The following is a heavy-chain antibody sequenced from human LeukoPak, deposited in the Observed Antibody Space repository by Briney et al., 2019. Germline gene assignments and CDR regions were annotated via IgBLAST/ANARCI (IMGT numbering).Heavy chain of an antibody. Sequence: GGSLRLSCAASGFTVSTNYMSWVRQAPGKGRSGVSFIYSGGITQYADSVKGRFTISRDNSKNTLYLQMTSLRAEDTAVYHCARDGYYDSSGYRKHDGFDIWGQGTLVTVSS. CDR2: IYSGGIT. J-gene: IGHJ3*02. CDR1: GFTVSTNY. V-gene: IGHV3-66*01. D-gene: IGHD3-22*01. CDR3: ARDGYYDSSGYRKHDGFDI.